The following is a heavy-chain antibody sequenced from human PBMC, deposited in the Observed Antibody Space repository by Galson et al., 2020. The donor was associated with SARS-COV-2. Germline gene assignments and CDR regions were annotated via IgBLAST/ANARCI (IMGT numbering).Heavy chain of an antibody. CDR3: ARQGLIAAAPNAFFDY. J-gene: IGHJ4*02. CDR2: RT. Sequence: RTYYNPSLKSRVTISVDTSKNQFSLKLSSVTAADTAVYYCARQGLIAAAPNAFFDYWGQGTLVTVSS. V-gene: IGHV4-39*01. D-gene: IGHD6-13*01.